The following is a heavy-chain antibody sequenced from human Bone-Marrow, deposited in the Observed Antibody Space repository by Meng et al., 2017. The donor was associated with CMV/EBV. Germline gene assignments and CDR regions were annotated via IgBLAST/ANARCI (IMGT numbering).Heavy chain of an antibody. CDR1: GYTFTGYY. D-gene: IGHD2-2*01. J-gene: IGHJ4*02. CDR3: ARGGDDCSSTTCSDY. Sequence: ASVKVSCKASGYTFTGYYMHWVRQAPGQGLEWMGWINPNSGGTNYAQKFQGRVTMTRDTSINTAYMELSRLRSDDTAVYYCARGGDDCSSTTCSDYWGQGTLVTVSS. CDR2: INPNSGGT. V-gene: IGHV1-2*02.